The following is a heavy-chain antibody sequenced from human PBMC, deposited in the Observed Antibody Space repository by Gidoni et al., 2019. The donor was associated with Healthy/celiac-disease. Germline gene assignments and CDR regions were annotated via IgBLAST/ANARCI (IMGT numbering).Heavy chain of an antibody. CDR2: ISSSSSTI. D-gene: IGHD6-13*01. CDR3: ARDQSSSWGNWFDP. J-gene: IGHJ5*02. V-gene: IGHV3-48*01. CDR1: GFTFSSYS. Sequence: EVQLVESGGGLVQPGGSLRLCCAASGFTFSSYSMNWVRQAPGKGLEWVSYISSSSSTIYYADSVKSRFTISRDNAKNSLYLQMNSLRAEDTAVYYCARDQSSSWGNWFDPWGQGTLVTVSS.